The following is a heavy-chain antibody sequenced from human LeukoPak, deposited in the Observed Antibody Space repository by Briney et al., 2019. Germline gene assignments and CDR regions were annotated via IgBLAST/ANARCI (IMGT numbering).Heavy chain of an antibody. J-gene: IGHJ4*02. CDR2: IKRDGSEK. Sequence: GGSLRLSRAASGFTLSSYWMSWVRQAPGKGLEWVANIKRDGSEKYYVDSVKGRFTISRDNAKNSLYLQMNSLRVEDTAVNYCVRDDGATKPCWGQGTLVTVSS. V-gene: IGHV3-7*01. CDR1: GFTLSSYW. CDR3: VRDDGATKPC. D-gene: IGHD1-26*01.